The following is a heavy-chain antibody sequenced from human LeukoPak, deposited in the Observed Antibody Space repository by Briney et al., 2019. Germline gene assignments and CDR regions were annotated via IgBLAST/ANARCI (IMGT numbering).Heavy chain of an antibody. CDR1: GFTFSSYG. CDR2: ISYDGSNK. J-gene: IGHJ5*02. V-gene: IGHV3-30*18. CDR3: AKDDCSGGSCYLIDP. D-gene: IGHD2-15*01. Sequence: GGSLRLSCAASGFTFSSYGMHWVRQAPGKGLEWVAVISYDGSNKYYADSVKGRFTISRDNSKNTLYLQMNSLRAEDTAVYYCAKDDCSGGSCYLIDPWGQGTLVTVSS.